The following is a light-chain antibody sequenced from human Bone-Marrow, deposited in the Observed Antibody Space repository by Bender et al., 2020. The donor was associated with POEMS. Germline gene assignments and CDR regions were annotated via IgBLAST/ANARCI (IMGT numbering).Light chain of an antibody. CDR1: SSDVGSYNL. V-gene: IGLV2-23*02. CDR3: CSYAGNINVL. Sequence: QSALTQPASVSGSPGQSITISCTGTSSDVGSYNLVSWYQQHPGKAPKFMIYDVSKRPSGVPDRFSGSKSGNTASLTISGLQAEDEADYYCCSYAGNINVLFGGGTKLTVL. CDR2: DVS. J-gene: IGLJ2*01.